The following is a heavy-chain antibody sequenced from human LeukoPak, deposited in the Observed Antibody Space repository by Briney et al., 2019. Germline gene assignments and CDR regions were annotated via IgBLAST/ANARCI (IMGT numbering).Heavy chain of an antibody. CDR3: ARDRMGDCATTSCYLAF. Sequence: ASVKVSCKASGYTFTAYDLHWVRQAPGQGLEWMGWMNPNSGDTNYAQKFQGRVTMTRDTSITTAYMELSGLTSDDTAMYYCARDRMGDCATTSCYLAFWGQGALVTVSS. CDR2: MNPNSGDT. CDR1: GYTFTAYD. V-gene: IGHV1-2*02. D-gene: IGHD2-2*01. J-gene: IGHJ4*02.